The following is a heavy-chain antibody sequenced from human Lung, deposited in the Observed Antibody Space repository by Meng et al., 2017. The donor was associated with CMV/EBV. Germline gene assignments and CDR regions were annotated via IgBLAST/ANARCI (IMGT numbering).Heavy chain of an antibody. J-gene: IGHJ5*02. CDR3: ARGGRFSDA. V-gene: IGHV4-59*01. Sequence: SXTLSLTCSVSGGSISSYYWSWIRQPPGKGLEWIGYSGSTNYNPSLQSRVTISVDTSKNQFSLKLSSVTAADTAVYYCARGGRFSDAWVQGKLVTVSS. CDR2: SGST. D-gene: IGHD3-10*01. CDR1: GGSISSYY.